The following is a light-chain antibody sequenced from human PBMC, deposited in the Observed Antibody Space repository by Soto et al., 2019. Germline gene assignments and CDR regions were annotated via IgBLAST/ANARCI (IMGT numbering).Light chain of an antibody. J-gene: IGLJ1*01. CDR1: SSDVGGCNS. V-gene: IGLV2-14*01. CDR2: EVT. CDR3: SSYTSSNTLSV. Sequence: SVLTQPASVSGSPGQSITISCTGTSSDVGGCNSVSWYQQHPGKAPKLMIYEVTDRPSGISNRFSGSKSGNTASLTISGLQAEDEADYYCSSYTSSNTLSVFGTGTKLTVL.